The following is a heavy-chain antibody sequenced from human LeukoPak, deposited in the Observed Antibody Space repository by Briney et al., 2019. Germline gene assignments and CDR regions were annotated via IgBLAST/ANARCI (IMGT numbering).Heavy chain of an antibody. CDR3: ARYIVGAVDY. D-gene: IGHD1-26*01. Sequence: SETLSLTCAVYGGSFSGYYWSWIRQPPGEGLEWIGEINHSGSTNYNPSLKSRVTISVDTSKNQFSLKLSSVTAADTAVYYCARYIVGAVDYWGQGTLVTVSS. J-gene: IGHJ4*02. V-gene: IGHV4-34*01. CDR2: INHSGST. CDR1: GGSFSGYY.